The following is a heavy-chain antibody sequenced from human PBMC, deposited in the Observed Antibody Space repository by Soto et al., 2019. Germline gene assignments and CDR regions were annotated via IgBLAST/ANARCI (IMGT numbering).Heavy chain of an antibody. J-gene: IGHJ2*01. CDR1: GFTFNSYA. CDR3: PKRTVGWYFDL. Sequence: EVQLLESGGGLVQPGGSLTLSCAASGFTFNSYAMNWFRQAPGKGLEWGSVLSGSGGSTYYANSVKGRFTISRDNSKNTLYLQMNSLRAEYTAVYYCPKRTVGWYFDLWGRGTLVTVSS. V-gene: IGHV3-23*01. D-gene: IGHD4-17*01. CDR2: LSGSGGST.